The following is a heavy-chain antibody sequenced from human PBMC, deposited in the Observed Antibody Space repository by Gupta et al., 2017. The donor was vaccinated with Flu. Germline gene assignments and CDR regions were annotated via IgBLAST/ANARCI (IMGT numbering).Heavy chain of an antibody. CDR2: IDWDGDE. Sequence: QVTLKESGPALVKPTQTLTLTCTFSGFSLSTSGMRVSWVRQPPGKALEWLARIDWDGDEFYSTSLRTRLTVSKDTSKNQVVLTMTNMDPVDTATYYCARMTGGSYATGAYFDYWGQGTLVTVSS. V-gene: IGHV2-70*04. CDR3: ARMTGGSYATGAYFDY. J-gene: IGHJ4*02. D-gene: IGHD1-26*01. CDR1: GFSLSTSGMR.